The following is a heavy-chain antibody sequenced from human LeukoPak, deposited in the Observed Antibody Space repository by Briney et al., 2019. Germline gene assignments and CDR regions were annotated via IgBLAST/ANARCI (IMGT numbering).Heavy chain of an antibody. CDR3: AKGFVGGYCPYYFEY. CDR2: ISGSGGST. CDR1: GFTFNNYG. Sequence: GGSLRLSCVASGFTFNNYGMSWVRQAPGKGLEWVSVISGSGGSTYYADSVKGRFTISRDNSKNTVYLQMNSLRAGDTAIYYCAKGFVGGYCPYYFEYWGQGTLVTVSS. J-gene: IGHJ4*02. D-gene: IGHD3-10*01. V-gene: IGHV3-23*01.